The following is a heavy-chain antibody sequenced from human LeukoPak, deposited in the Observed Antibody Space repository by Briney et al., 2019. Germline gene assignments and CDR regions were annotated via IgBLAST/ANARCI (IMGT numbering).Heavy chain of an antibody. Sequence: GGSLRLSCTASGFTFSNYAMSWVRQAPGKGLNWVSFISGSGGSTSYADSVKGRFTISRDNSKNTLFLQMNSLRAEDTAIYYCAKASMLRAVPETHFDYWGQGTLVTVSS. V-gene: IGHV3-23*01. CDR2: ISGSGGST. D-gene: IGHD3-10*01. CDR1: GFTFSNYA. CDR3: AKASMLRAVPETHFDY. J-gene: IGHJ4*02.